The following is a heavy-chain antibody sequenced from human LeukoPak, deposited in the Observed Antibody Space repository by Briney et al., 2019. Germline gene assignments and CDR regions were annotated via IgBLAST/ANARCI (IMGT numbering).Heavy chain of an antibody. CDR2: IYSDGST. CDR3: ARDPQVSY. J-gene: IGHJ4*01. CDR1: GFIVSSNY. Sequence: PRGSLRLSCAASGFIVSSNYMTWVRQAPGKGLEWVSVIYSDGSTFYADSVKGRFTISRVTSKNTLYLQMNNLRADDTAVYYCARDPQVSYWGAGALVTVSS. V-gene: IGHV3-53*01.